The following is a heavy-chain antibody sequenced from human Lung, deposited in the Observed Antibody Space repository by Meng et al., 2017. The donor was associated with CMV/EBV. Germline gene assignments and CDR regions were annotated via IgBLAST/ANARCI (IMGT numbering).Heavy chain of an antibody. Sequence: QVQLVESGGXVVKPGGSLRLCCAASGFTFSDYYMSWIRQAPGKGLEWVSYISSSSSYTNYADSVKGRFTISRDNAKNSLYLQMNSLRAEDTAVYYCARRLGGYSYGYIFDYWGQGTLVTVSS. CDR3: ARRLGGYSYGYIFDY. CDR2: ISSSSSYT. D-gene: IGHD5-18*01. V-gene: IGHV3-11*06. CDR1: GFTFSDYY. J-gene: IGHJ4*02.